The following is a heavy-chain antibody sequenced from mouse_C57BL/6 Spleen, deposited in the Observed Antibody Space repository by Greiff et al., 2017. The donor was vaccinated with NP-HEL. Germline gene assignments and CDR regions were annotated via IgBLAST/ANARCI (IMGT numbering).Heavy chain of an antibody. J-gene: IGHJ1*03. D-gene: IGHD1-1*01. CDR3: ARGDYGSSYGWYFDV. CDR1: GYTFTDYN. V-gene: IGHV1-18*01. Sequence: VQLKESGPELVKPGASVKIPCKASGYTFTDYNMDWVKQSHGKSLEWIGDINPNNGGTIYNQKFKGKATLTVDKSSSTAYMELRSLTSEDTAVYYCARGDYGSSYGWYFDVWGTGTTVTVSS. CDR2: INPNNGGT.